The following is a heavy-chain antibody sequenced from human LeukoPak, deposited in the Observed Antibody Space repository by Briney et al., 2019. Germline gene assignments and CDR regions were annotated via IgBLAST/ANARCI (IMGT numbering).Heavy chain of an antibody. Sequence: PSETLSLTCTVSGGSISSYYWSWIRQPPGKGLEWIGYIYYSGSTYYNPSLKSRVTISVDTSKNQFSLKLSSVTAADTAVYYCAREILLWSGVNWFDPWGQGTLVTVSS. V-gene: IGHV4-59*12. CDR1: GGSISSYY. CDR2: IYYSGST. CDR3: AREILLWSGVNWFDP. D-gene: IGHD3-10*01. J-gene: IGHJ5*02.